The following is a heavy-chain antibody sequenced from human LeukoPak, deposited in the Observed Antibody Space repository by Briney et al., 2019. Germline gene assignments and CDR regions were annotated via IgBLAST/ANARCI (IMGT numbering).Heavy chain of an antibody. CDR3: ARERDYDMDG. Sequence: ASVKVSCKASGSTFTNYGISWVRQAPGQGLEWMGWISAYNGNTNYAQKFRGRVTMTTDTSTSTAYMELRSLRSNDTAVYYCARERDYDMDGWGKGTTVTISS. CDR1: GSTFTNYG. J-gene: IGHJ6*03. CDR2: ISAYNGNT. V-gene: IGHV1-18*04.